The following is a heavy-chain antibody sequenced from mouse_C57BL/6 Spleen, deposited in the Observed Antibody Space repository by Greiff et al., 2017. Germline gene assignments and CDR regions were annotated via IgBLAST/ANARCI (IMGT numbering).Heavy chain of an antibody. CDR1: GYTFTDYE. D-gene: IGHD4-1*01. J-gene: IGHJ2*01. CDR3: TRDWDFDY. Sequence: VKLQQSGAEPVRPGASVTLSCKASGYTFTDYEMHWVKQTPVHGLEWIGAIDPETGGTAYNQKFKGKAILTADKSSSTAYMELRSLTSEDSAVYYCTRDWDFDYWGQGTTLTVSS. CDR2: IDPETGGT. V-gene: IGHV1-15*01.